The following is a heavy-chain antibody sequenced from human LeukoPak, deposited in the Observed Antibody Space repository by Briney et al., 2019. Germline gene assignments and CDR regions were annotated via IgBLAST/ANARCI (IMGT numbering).Heavy chain of an antibody. CDR1: GFTFSSYS. V-gene: IGHV4-59*01. CDR2: IYYSGNT. Sequence: GSLRLSCAASGFTFSSYSMNWVRQAPGKGLEWIGYIYYSGNTNYNPSLKSRVTISVDTSKNQFSLKLSSVTAADTAVYYCARDTHYYGMDVWGKGTTVTVSS. J-gene: IGHJ6*04. CDR3: ARDTHYYGMDV.